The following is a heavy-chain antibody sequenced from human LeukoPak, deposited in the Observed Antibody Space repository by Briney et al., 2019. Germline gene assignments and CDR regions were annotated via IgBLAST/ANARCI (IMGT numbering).Heavy chain of an antibody. D-gene: IGHD5-18*01. CDR3: TRDLGVDTTMIFFDY. Sequence: KVSCKXSGYTFTIFGISWVRQAPGQGREWMGWSSAYTNYAQNFQGRVTRTTDTSTSTAYREGRSLRTDDTAEDYCTRDLGVDTTMIFFDYWGQGSLVTVSS. J-gene: IGHJ4*02. CDR1: GYTFTIFG. CDR2: SSAYT. V-gene: IGHV1-18*01.